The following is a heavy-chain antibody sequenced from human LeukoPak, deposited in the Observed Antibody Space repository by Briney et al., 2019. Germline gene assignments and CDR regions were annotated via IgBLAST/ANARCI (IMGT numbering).Heavy chain of an antibody. J-gene: IGHJ3*02. D-gene: IGHD5-12*01. CDR2: MNPNSGNT. CDR3: ARDHVDINAFDI. CDR1: GYTFTSYD. Sequence: ASVKVSCKASGYTFTSYDINWVRQATGQGLEWMGWMNPNSGNTGYAQKFQGRVTMTRNTSISTAYMELRSLRSDDTAVYYCARDHVDINAFDIWGQGTMVTVSS. V-gene: IGHV1-8*01.